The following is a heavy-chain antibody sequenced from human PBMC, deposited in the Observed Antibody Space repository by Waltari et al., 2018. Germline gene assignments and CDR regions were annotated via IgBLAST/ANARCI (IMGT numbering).Heavy chain of an antibody. Sequence: QLQLQESGPGLVKPSETLSLTCTVSGDSISTNYNWGWIRQPPGKGLEWMGNMQYRGSTFYNPSLESRVTISLDTWKNQFSLRLSSVGAADTAVYFCGRIAVGDEGGYFQYWGQGTLVTVSS. D-gene: IGHD4-17*01. V-gene: IGHV4-39*01. CDR1: GDSISTNYN. CDR2: MQYRGST. J-gene: IGHJ1*01. CDR3: GRIAVGDEGGYFQY.